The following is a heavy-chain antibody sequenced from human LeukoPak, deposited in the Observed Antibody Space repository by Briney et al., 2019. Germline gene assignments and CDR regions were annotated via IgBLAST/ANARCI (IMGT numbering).Heavy chain of an antibody. CDR2: INAGNGNT. Sequence: ASVNVSCKASGYTFTSYAMHWVRQAPGQRLEWMGWINAGNGNTKYSQEFQGRVTITRDTSASTAYMELSSLRSEDMAVYYCARTNYGELHFDYWGQGTLVTVSS. CDR3: ARTNYGELHFDY. V-gene: IGHV1-3*03. CDR1: GYTFTSYA. J-gene: IGHJ4*02. D-gene: IGHD4/OR15-4a*01.